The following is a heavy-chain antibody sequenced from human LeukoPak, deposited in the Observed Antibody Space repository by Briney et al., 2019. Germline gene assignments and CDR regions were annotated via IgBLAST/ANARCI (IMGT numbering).Heavy chain of an antibody. CDR2: IYTNTGTT. V-gene: IGHV4-4*07. D-gene: IGHD1-26*01. CDR1: GGSINSYY. CDR3: GRQGYTASYFLDY. J-gene: IGHJ4*02. Sequence: SETLSLTCTVSGGSINSYYWGWVRQPAGKGLEWIGRIYTNTGTTNYSPSLKGRLTMSVDTSKNQFSLNLGSVTAADTAVYYCGRQGYTASYFLDYWSQGTLVTVSS.